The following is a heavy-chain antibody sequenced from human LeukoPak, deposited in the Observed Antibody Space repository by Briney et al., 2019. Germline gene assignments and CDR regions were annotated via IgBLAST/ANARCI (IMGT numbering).Heavy chain of an antibody. V-gene: IGHV3-74*01. D-gene: IGHD2-15*01. J-gene: IGHJ4*02. CDR1: GFAFSGYW. Sequence: GGSLRLSCAASGFAFSGYWMHWVRQAPGKGLVWLSRINGDGYSISYADSVKGRFTISRDNAKNTLYLQMNSLRAEDTAMYYCARGEAVRGTDHWGRGALVTVSS. CDR2: INGDGYSI. CDR3: ARGEAVRGTDH.